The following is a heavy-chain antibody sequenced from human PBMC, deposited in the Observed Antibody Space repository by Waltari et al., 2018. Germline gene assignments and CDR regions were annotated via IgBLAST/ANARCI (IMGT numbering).Heavy chain of an antibody. CDR3: AGHPRAGANSGSYYWYFDL. J-gene: IGHJ2*01. V-gene: IGHV3-23*01. CDR1: GFTFSSYA. CDR2: ISGSGCST. D-gene: IGHD1-26*01. Sequence: EVQLLESGGGLVQPGGSLRLSCAASGFTFSSYAMSWVRQAPGKGLEWVSAISGSGCSTYYADSVEGRFTIARDNSKNTLYLQMNSLRAEDTAVYYCAGHPRAGANSGSYYWYFDLWGRGTLVTVSS.